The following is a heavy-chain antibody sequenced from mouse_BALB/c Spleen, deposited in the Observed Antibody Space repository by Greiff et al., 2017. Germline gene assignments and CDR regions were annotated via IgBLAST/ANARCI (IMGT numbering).Heavy chain of an antibody. CDR3: ARPITGPYAMDY. Sequence: VQLQQSGPQLVRPGASVKISCKASGYSFTSYWMHWVKQRPGQGLEWIGMIDPSDSETRLNQKFKDKATLTVDKSSSTAYMQLSSPTSEDSAVYYCARPITGPYAMDYWGQGTSVTVSS. J-gene: IGHJ4*01. CDR1: GYSFTSYW. V-gene: IGHV1S126*01. CDR2: IDPSDSET. D-gene: IGHD4-1*01.